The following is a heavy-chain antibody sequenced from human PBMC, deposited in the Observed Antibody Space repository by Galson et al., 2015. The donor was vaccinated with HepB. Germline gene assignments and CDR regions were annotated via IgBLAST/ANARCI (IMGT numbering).Heavy chain of an antibody. CDR3: AKDRINTYGGFDY. CDR2: MYSGGST. CDR1: GFTVSSNY. V-gene: IGHV3-53*01. D-gene: IGHD5-18*01. J-gene: IGHJ4*02. Sequence: SLRLSCAASGFTVSSNYMSWVRQAPGRGLEWVSVMYSGGSTYYADSVKGRFTISRDNSKNTLYLQMNSLRAEDTAVYYCAKDRINTYGGFDYWGQGTLVTVSS.